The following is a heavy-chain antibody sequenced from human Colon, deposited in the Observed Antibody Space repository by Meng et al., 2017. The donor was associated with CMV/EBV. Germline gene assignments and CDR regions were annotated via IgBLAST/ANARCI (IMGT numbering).Heavy chain of an antibody. J-gene: IGHJ6*02. Sequence: GGSLRLSCVDSGFTFSSYAMSWVRQAPGKGLERVAIISATGGNTYHADSVKGRFTISRDNSKNTLYLQMNSLRAEDTAIYYCAKTGSSSYYSSYYYYSMDVWGQGATVTVSS. D-gene: IGHD6-13*01. CDR3: AKTGSSSYYSSYYYYSMDV. V-gene: IGHV3-23*01. CDR1: GFTFSSYA. CDR2: ISATGGNT.